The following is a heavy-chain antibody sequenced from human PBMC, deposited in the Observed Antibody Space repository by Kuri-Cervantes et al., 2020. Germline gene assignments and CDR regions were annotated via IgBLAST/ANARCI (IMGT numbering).Heavy chain of an antibody. J-gene: IGHJ5*02. V-gene: IGHV1-3*02. CDR1: GYTFTSYA. CDR2: SNAGNGNT. Sequence: ASVKVSCKASGYTFTSYAMHWVRQAPGQRLEWMGWSNAGNGNTKYSQEFQGRVTITMDTSASTAYMELSSLRSEDTAVYYCARGRYCTGGSCYGRRFDPWGQGTLVTVSS. CDR3: ARGRYCTGGSCYGRRFDP. D-gene: IGHD2-15*01.